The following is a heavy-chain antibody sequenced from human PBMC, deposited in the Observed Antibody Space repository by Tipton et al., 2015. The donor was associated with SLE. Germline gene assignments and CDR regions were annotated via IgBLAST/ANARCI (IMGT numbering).Heavy chain of an antibody. V-gene: IGHV4-39*07. CDR1: GGSISRSSYY. D-gene: IGHD7-27*01. CDR2: IYYSGST. CDR3: ARAWGTGDRYYGMDV. J-gene: IGHJ6*02. Sequence: LRLSCTVSGGSISRSSYYWGWIRQPPGKGLEWIGSIYYSGSTYYISSLKSRVTISVDTSKNQFSLKLSSVTAADTAVYYCARAWGTGDRYYGMDVWGQGTTVTVSS.